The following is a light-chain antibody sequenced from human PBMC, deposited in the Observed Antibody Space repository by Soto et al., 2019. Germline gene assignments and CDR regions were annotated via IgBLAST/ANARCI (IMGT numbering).Light chain of an antibody. CDR3: QHRHN. CDR2: DAS. J-gene: IGKJ3*01. CDR1: QSVSID. Sequence: EVVLTQSPATLSLSPGDRATLSCRPSQSVSIDFAWYQQKPGQAPRLLIYDASNRATGIPARFSGSGSGTDFTLTISSLEPEDFAVYYCQHRHNFGPGTKVDIK. V-gene: IGKV3-11*01.